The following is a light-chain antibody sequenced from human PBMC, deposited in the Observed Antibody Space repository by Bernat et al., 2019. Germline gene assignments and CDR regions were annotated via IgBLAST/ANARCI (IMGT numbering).Light chain of an antibody. CDR3: QQTYSTPWT. J-gene: IGKJ1*01. CDR2: AAS. Sequence: DIQMTQSPSSLSASVGDRVTITCRASQSISNYLNWYQQKPGKAPKFLIYAASSLADWVPSRFTGSGSGTEFTLTISSLQPEDSAAYYCQQTYSTPWTFGQGTKVEIK. CDR1: QSISNY. V-gene: IGKV1-39*01.